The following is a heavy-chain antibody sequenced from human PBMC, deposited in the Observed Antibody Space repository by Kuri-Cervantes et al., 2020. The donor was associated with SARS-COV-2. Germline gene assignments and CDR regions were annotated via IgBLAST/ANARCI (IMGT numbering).Heavy chain of an antibody. V-gene: IGHV4-39*07. D-gene: IGHD7-27*01. Sequence: ESLKISCTVSGGSISSSSYYWGWLRQPPGKGLEWIGSIYYSGSTYYNPSLKSRVTISVDKSKNQFSLKLSYVTAADSAVYYCARDGTPKSWGSAFDIWGQGTMVTVSS. J-gene: IGHJ3*02. CDR3: ARDGTPKSWGSAFDI. CDR2: IYYSGST. CDR1: GGSISSSSYY.